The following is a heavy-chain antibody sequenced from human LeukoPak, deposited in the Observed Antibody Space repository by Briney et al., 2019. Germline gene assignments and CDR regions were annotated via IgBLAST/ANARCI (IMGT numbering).Heavy chain of an antibody. CDR1: GSMYNYY. Sequence: SETLSLTCTVSGSMYNYYWSWIRQPPGNGLEWIGYIHYNGITNYNPSLKTRVTMSLDTSKNQVSLKLSSVTAADTAVYYCASSGSSGWYPGAIDYWGQGTLVTVSS. J-gene: IGHJ4*02. D-gene: IGHD6-19*01. CDR3: ASSGSSGWYPGAIDY. CDR2: IHYNGIT. V-gene: IGHV4-59*08.